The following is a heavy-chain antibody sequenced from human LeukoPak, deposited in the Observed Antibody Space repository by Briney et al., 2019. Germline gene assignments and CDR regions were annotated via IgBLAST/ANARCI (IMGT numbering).Heavy chain of an antibody. V-gene: IGHV3-21*01. CDR3: ARGPRPEYYYGMDV. Sequence: GWSLRLSCAASGFTFSSYSMNWVRQAPGKGLEWVSSISSSSSYIYYADSVKGRFTISRDNAKNSLYLQMNSLRAEDTAVYYCARGPRPEYYYGMDVWGQGTTVTVSS. J-gene: IGHJ6*02. CDR1: GFTFSSYS. CDR2: ISSSSSYI.